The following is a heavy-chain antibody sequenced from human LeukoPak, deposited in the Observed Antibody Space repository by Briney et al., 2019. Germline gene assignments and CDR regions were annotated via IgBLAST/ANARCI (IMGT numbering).Heavy chain of an antibody. CDR3: ARDRYCSSTSCDDFDY. V-gene: IGHV1-2*02. D-gene: IGHD2-2*01. CDR2: INPNSGGT. Sequence: ASVKVSCKASGYTFTGYYMHWVRQAPGQGLEWMGWINPNSGGTNYAQKFQGRVTMTRDTSISTAYMELSRLRSDDTAVYYCARDRYCSSTSCDDFDYWGQGTLVTVSS. CDR1: GYTFTGYY. J-gene: IGHJ4*02.